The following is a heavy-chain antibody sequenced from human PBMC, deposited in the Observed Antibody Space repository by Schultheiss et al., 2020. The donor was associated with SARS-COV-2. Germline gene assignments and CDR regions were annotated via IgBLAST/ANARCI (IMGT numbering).Heavy chain of an antibody. CDR3: ARTILEWLPNWFDP. CDR1: GGSISSYY. D-gene: IGHD3-3*01. CDR2: IYYSGST. J-gene: IGHJ5*02. Sequence: SQTLSLTCSVSGGSISSYYWSWIRQPPGKGLEWIGYIYYSGSTNYNPSLKSRVTISVDTSKNQFSLKLSSVTAADTAVYYCARTILEWLPNWFDPWGQGTLVTVSS. V-gene: IGHV4-59*01.